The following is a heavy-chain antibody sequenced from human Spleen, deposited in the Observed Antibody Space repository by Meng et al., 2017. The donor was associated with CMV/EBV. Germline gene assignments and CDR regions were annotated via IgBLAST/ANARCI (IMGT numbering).Heavy chain of an antibody. CDR2: IYPADSQT. V-gene: IGHV5-51*01. CDR1: GYSFTTQW. D-gene: IGHD4-17*01. Sequence: GSGYSFTTQWIAWVRQMPGKGLEWVGIIYPADSQTKYSPSFQGQVTISADKSISTAYLQWSSLKASDSAMYYCARGAVTLRGWFDPWGQGTLVTVSS. J-gene: IGHJ5*02. CDR3: ARGAVTLRGWFDP.